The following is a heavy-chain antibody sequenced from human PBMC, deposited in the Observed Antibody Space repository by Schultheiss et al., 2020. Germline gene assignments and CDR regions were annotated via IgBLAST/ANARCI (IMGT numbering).Heavy chain of an antibody. V-gene: IGHV3-23*01. CDR2: ISGSGGST. J-gene: IGHJ6*02. Sequence: GGSLRLSCAASGFTFDDYGMSWVRQAPGKGLEWVSAISGSGGSTYYADSVKGRFTISRDNAKNSLYLQMNSLRSEDTAVYYCAAGGATRYYYYYGMDVWGQGTTVTVAS. CDR1: GFTFDDYG. D-gene: IGHD1-26*01. CDR3: AAGGATRYYYYYGMDV.